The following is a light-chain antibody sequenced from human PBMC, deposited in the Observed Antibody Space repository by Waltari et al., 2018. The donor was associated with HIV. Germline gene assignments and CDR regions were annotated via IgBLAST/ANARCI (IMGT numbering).Light chain of an antibody. CDR1: SSNLGTNF. CDR3: ATWDSTLPAWV. J-gene: IGLJ3*02. V-gene: IGLV1-51*01. CDR2: DDN. Sequence: QSVLTQSPSVSATPGQRVTISCSGGSSNLGTNFVFWYQQFPGMAPKLLIHDDNKRPAGISDRFSGSKSGSSATLGITRLQTGDEGDYYCATWDSTLPAWVFGGGTKVTVV.